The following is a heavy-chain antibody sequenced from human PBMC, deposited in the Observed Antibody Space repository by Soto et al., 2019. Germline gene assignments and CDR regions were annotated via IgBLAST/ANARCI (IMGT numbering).Heavy chain of an antibody. V-gene: IGHV4-59*01. D-gene: IGHD2-2*01. Sequence: QVQLQESGPGLVKPSETLSLTCTVSGGSISSYYWSWIRQPPGKGLEWIGYIYYSGSTNYNPSLKSLVTISVDTSKNRFSPKLSSVTAADTAVYYCARGGPKSQRYGMDVWGQGTTVTVSS. J-gene: IGHJ6*02. CDR1: GGSISSYY. CDR3: ARGGPKSQRYGMDV. CDR2: IYYSGST.